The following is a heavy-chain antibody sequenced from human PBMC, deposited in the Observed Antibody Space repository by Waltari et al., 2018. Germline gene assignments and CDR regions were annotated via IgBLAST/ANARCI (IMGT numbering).Heavy chain of an antibody. J-gene: IGHJ4*02. Sequence: EVQLLESAGGLVQPGEALRLSCAASGFSFMGFAMTWVRQAPGEGRGGGESIGGSGATPFYADSVKGRFTIVRDNSRDTVYLQMNSLTVDDSAVYYCAKGSRGYTNYFFDSWGQGTLVSVSS. D-gene: IGHD3-16*02. V-gene: IGHV3-23*01. CDR1: GFSFMGFA. CDR2: IGGSGATP. CDR3: AKGSRGYTNYFFDS.